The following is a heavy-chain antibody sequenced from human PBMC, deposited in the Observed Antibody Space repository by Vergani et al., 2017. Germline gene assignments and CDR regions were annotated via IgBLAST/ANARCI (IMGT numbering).Heavy chain of an antibody. D-gene: IGHD3-16*01. CDR1: GFTFSSYD. CDR2: IGTAGDT. J-gene: IGHJ4*02. Sequence: EVQLVESGGGLVQPGGSLRLSCAASGFTFSSYDMHWVGQATGKGLEWVSAIGTAGDTYYPGSVKGRFTISRENAKNSLYLQMNSLRAGDTAVYYCARAKNMITFGGGEYYFDYWGQGTLVTVSS. V-gene: IGHV3-13*01. CDR3: ARAKNMITFGGGEYYFDY.